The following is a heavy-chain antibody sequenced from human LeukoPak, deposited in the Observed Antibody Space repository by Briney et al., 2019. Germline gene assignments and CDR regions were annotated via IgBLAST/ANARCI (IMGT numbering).Heavy chain of an antibody. D-gene: IGHD6-13*01. Sequence: PGGSLRLSCAASGFTFSSYSMNWVRQAPGKGLEWVSYISSSSSTIYYADSVKGRFTISRDNAKNSLYLQMNSLRAEDTAVYYCARARIAAAGKGFYYMDVWGKGTTVTVSS. J-gene: IGHJ6*03. CDR1: GFTFSSYS. CDR2: ISSSSSTI. CDR3: ARARIAAAGKGFYYMDV. V-gene: IGHV3-48*01.